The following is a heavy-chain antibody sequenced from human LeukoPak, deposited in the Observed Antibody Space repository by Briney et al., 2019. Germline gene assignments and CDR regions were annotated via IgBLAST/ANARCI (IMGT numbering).Heavy chain of an antibody. CDR3: ARGRKITGTTFNY. CDR2: INPNSGGT. J-gene: IGHJ4*02. V-gene: IGHV1-2*02. D-gene: IGHD1-7*01. Sequence: EASVKVSCKASGYTFTGYYMHWVRQAPGQGLEWMGWINPNSGGTNYAQKFQGRVTMTRNTSISTAYMELSSLRSEDTAVYYCARGRKITGTTFNYWGQGTLVTVSS. CDR1: GYTFTGYY.